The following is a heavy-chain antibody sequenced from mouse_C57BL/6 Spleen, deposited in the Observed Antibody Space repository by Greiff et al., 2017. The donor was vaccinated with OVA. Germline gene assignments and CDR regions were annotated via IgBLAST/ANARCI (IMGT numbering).Heavy chain of an antibody. D-gene: IGHD2-2*01. J-gene: IGHJ4*01. CDR2: IDPETGGT. CDR1: GYTFTDYE. Sequence: VQLQQSGAELVRPGASVTLSCKASGYTFTDYEMHWVKQTPVHGLEWIGAIDPETGGTAYNQKFKGKAILTADKSSSTAYMELRSLTSEDSAVYYCTRAPGGYGYAMDYWGQGTSVTVSS. V-gene: IGHV1-15*01. CDR3: TRAPGGYGYAMDY.